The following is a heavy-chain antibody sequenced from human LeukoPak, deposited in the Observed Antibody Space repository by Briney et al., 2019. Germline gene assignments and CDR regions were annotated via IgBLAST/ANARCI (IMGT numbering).Heavy chain of an antibody. CDR2: ISGYNGNT. Sequence: GASVKVSCKASGYTFINYGFTWVRQAPGQGVEWMGWISGYNGNTNYLQKFQGRVTMTTATSTNTVYMELRSLSSDDTAVYYCARVSTNSRVGGYDPQWYFDLWGRGTLVTVSS. CDR1: GYTFINYG. V-gene: IGHV1-18*04. D-gene: IGHD5-12*01. J-gene: IGHJ2*01. CDR3: ARVSTNSRVGGYDPQWYFDL.